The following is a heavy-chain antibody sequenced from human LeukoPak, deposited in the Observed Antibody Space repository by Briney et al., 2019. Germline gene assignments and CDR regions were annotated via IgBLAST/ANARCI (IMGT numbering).Heavy chain of an antibody. Sequence: PGGSLRLSCAASGFTFNSYGMTWVRQAPGKGLEWVSSISGSGGSTYYADSVKGRFTISRDNSKNTLYLQMNSLRAEDTAVYYCAKGRPITMIVVVPAAFDIWGQGTMVTVSS. V-gene: IGHV3-23*01. CDR1: GFTFNSYG. CDR2: ISGSGGST. CDR3: AKGRPITMIVVVPAAFDI. D-gene: IGHD3-22*01. J-gene: IGHJ3*02.